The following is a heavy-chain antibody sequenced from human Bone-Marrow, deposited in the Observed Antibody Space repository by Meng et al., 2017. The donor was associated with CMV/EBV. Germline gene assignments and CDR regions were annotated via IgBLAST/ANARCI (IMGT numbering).Heavy chain of an antibody. CDR3: AKLQVTELFDS. CDR1: GFTFSSYS. D-gene: IGHD1-14*01. V-gene: IGHV3-48*04. CDR2: ISSSSSTI. J-gene: IGHJ4*02. Sequence: GGSLRLSCAASGFTFSSYSMNWVRQAPGKGLEWVSYISSSSSTIYYADSVKGRFTISRDNAKNSLYLQMNSLRAEDTAVYYCAKLQVTELFDSWGQGALVTVSS.